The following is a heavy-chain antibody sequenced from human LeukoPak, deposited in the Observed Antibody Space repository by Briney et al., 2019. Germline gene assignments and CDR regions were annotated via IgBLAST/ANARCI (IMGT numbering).Heavy chain of an antibody. Sequence: GGSLRPSCAASGFTFSSYGMHWVRQAPGKGLEWVAFIRSDGSDKYYADSVKGRFTISRDSSKSTLYLQMNSLRAEDTAIYYCSKDRNINYGFFDYWGQGTLVTVSS. CDR2: IRSDGSDK. J-gene: IGHJ4*02. D-gene: IGHD4-11*01. CDR3: SKDRNINYGFFDY. V-gene: IGHV3-30*02. CDR1: GFTFSSYG.